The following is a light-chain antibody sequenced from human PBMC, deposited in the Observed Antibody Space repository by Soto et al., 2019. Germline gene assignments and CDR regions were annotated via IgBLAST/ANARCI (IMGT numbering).Light chain of an antibody. CDR3: HQSYLSPWT. CDR2: AAS. Sequence: DIQITQSPSSLSASVGDTVTITCRASQSIVTYLNWYQQQPGKAPKLLIYAASTLQTGVPSRFSGSGSGTEFTLTITSLQPDDSATYYCHQSYLSPWTFGPGTKVDIK. CDR1: QSIVTY. V-gene: IGKV1-39*01. J-gene: IGKJ1*01.